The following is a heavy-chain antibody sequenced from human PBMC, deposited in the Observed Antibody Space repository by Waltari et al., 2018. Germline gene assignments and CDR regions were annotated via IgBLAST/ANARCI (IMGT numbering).Heavy chain of an antibody. J-gene: IGHJ3*02. Sequence: QVQLVQSGAEVKKPGASVKVSCKVSGYTLTELSMHWVRQAPGKGLEWMGGFEPEAGETIYTHEFQGGVSMTYDTSTDTAYMELGSLRSEDTAVYYCATWILGSYFGAFDIWGQGTMVTVSS. V-gene: IGHV1-24*01. D-gene: IGHD1-26*01. CDR1: GYTLTELS. CDR3: ATWILGSYFGAFDI. CDR2: FEPEAGET.